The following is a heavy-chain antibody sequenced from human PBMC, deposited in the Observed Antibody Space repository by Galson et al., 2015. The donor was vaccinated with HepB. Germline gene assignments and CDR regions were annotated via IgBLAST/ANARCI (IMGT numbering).Heavy chain of an antibody. CDR3: VRDALGGYAF. CDR1: GFTFTDHR. Sequence: SLRLPCAASGFTFTDHRMSWVRQTPRRGLEWVTNLNQHGNEKYYADSVKGRFSISRDNAKNSLYLQMNSLIDEDTAVYYCVRDALGGYAFWGQGTTVIVSS. D-gene: IGHD3-16*01. CDR2: LNQHGNEK. J-gene: IGHJ3*01. V-gene: IGHV3-7*03.